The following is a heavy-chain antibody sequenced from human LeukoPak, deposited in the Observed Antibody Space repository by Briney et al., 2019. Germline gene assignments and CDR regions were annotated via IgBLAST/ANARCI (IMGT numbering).Heavy chain of an antibody. CDR1: GYSIRSGHY. J-gene: IGHJ4*02. CDR2: IYHSGTT. CDR3: ARGGIRYFDWSFDY. D-gene: IGHD3-9*01. V-gene: IGHV4-38-2*02. Sequence: SETLSLTCIVSGYSIRSGHYWGWIRQPPGKGLEWIGSIYHSGTTYYSPSLKSRVNISLDTSRNQFSLKLSSVTAADTAVYHCARGGIRYFDWSFDYWGQGTLVTVS.